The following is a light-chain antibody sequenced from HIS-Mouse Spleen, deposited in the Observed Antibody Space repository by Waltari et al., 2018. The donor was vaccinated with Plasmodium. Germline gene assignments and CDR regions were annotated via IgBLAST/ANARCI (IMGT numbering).Light chain of an antibody. CDR3: QQRYSIWT. J-gene: IGKJ1*01. CDR2: AAS. Sequence: IKLTHSPYSLSAPVGHRVTITCRASQSISSYLNWYQQKPGKAPKLLIYAASSLQSGVPSSFSGSGSGTDFTLSSRGRQPEDFATCCCQQRYSIWTFGQGPKVEIK. CDR1: QSISSY. V-gene: IGKV1-39*01.